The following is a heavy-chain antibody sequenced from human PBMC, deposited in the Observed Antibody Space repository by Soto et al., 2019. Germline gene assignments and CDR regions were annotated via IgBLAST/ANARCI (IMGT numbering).Heavy chain of an antibody. CDR3: ARWSSTPSNGMDV. V-gene: IGHV1-69*13. D-gene: IGHD6-13*01. CDR1: GGTFSSYA. CDR2: IIPILGTA. Sequence: SVKVSCKASGGTFSSYAISWVRQAPGQGLEWMGGIIPILGTANYAQKFQGRVTITADESTSSAYMELSSLRSEDTAVYYCARWSSTPSNGMDVWGQGTTVTVSS. J-gene: IGHJ6*02.